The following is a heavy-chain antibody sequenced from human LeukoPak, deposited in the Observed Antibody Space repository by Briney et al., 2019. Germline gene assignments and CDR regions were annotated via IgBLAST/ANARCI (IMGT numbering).Heavy chain of an antibody. CDR3: ARPLMYYYGSETYFWFDP. V-gene: IGHV3-21*01. D-gene: IGHD3-10*01. CDR2: ISSSSSYI. Sequence: GGSLRLSCAASGFTFSSYSMNWVRQAPGKGLEWVSSISSSSSYIYNADSVKGRFTISRDNAKNSLYLQMNSLRAEDTAVYYCARPLMYYYGSETYFWFDPWGQGTLVTVSS. J-gene: IGHJ5*02. CDR1: GFTFSSYS.